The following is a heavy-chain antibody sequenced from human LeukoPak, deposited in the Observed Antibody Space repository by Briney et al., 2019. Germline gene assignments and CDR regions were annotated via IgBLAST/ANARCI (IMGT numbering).Heavy chain of an antibody. Sequence: SETLSHTCAVYGGSFSGYYWSWIRQPPGKGLEWIGEINHSGSTNYNPSLKSRVTISVDTSKNQFSLKLSSVTAADTAVYYCATLTTPLFDYWGQGTLVTVSS. CDR2: INHSGST. CDR1: GGSFSGYY. V-gene: IGHV4-34*01. J-gene: IGHJ4*02. CDR3: ATLTTPLFDY. D-gene: IGHD4-17*01.